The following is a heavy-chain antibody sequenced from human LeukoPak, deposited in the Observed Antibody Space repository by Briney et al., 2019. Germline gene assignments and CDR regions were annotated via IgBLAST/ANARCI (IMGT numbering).Heavy chain of an antibody. D-gene: IGHD3-10*02. J-gene: IGHJ6*04. CDR2: ISSSSSYI. CDR3: AELGITMIGGV. V-gene: IGHV3-21*01. Sequence: GGSLRLSCAAYAFTFSSYSMNWVRQAPGKGLEWVSSISSSSSYIYYADSVKGRFTISRDNAKNSLYLQMNSLRAEDTAVYYCAELGITMIGGVWGKGTTVTISS. CDR1: AFTFSSYS.